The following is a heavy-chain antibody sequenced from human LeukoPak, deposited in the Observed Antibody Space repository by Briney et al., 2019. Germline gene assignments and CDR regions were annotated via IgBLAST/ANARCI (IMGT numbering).Heavy chain of an antibody. CDR3: ARESDSGSYFDY. V-gene: IGHV3-20*04. J-gene: IGHJ4*02. Sequence: PGGSLRLSCAASGFTFDDYAMSWVRHAPGEGLEWVSGINWNGGSTGYADSMKGRFTISRDNAKNSLYLQMNSLRAEDTALYYCARESDSGSYFDYWGQGTLVTVSS. CDR1: GFTFDDYA. CDR2: INWNGGST. D-gene: IGHD1-26*01.